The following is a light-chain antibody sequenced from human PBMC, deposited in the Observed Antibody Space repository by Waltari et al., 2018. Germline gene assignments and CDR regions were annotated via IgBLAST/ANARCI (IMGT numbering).Light chain of an antibody. CDR2: LNDDGSH. V-gene: IGLV4-69*01. CDR1: SGHSTYA. CDR3: QAWDTAFNWV. Sequence: QLVLTQSPSASASLGASVKLTCTLSSGHSTYAIAWYQQQPETGPRFLLKLNDDGSHIRGDGIPDRFSGSSSGAERYLTISSLQSEDEADYYCQAWDTAFNWVFGGGTKLTVL. J-gene: IGLJ3*02.